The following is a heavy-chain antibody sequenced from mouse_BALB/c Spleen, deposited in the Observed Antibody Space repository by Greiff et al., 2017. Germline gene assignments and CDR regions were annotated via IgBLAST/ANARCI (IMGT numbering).Heavy chain of an antibody. J-gene: IGHJ2*01. Sequence: EVQLVESGGGLVQPGGSMKLSCVASGFTFSNYWMNWVRQSPEKGLEWVAEIRLKSNNYATHYAESVKGRFTISRDDSKSSVYLQMNNLRAEDTGIYYCTRRLRGGFDYWGQGTTLTVSS. D-gene: IGHD2-4*01. V-gene: IGHV6-6*02. CDR2: IRLKSNNYAT. CDR3: TRRLRGGFDY. CDR1: GFTFSNYW.